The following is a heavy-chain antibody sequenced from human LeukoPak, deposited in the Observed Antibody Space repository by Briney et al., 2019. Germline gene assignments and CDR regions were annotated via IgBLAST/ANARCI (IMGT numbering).Heavy chain of an antibody. V-gene: IGHV3-23*01. CDR2: ISASGGST. CDR1: GFTFSSYA. Sequence: PGGSLRLSCAASGFTFSSYAMSSVRQAPGKGLEWVSAISASGGSTFYADSVKGRFTISRDNSKNTLYLQMTSLRAEDTAIYYCAKDLKQWLVMLWGYFDYWGQGALVTVSS. J-gene: IGHJ4*02. D-gene: IGHD6-19*01. CDR3: AKDLKQWLVMLWGYFDY.